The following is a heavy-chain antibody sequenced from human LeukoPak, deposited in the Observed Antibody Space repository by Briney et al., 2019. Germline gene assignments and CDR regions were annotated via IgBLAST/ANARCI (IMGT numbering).Heavy chain of an antibody. CDR1: GGSISSSSYY. CDR3: AREAAILIFAHYYYYMDV. D-gene: IGHD2-2*02. J-gene: IGHJ6*03. V-gene: IGHV4-39*07. CDR2: IYYSGST. Sequence: PSETLSLTCTVSGGSISSSSYYWGWVRQPPGKGLEWIGSIYYSGSTNYNPSLKSRVTMSVDTSKNQFSLKLSSVTAADTAVYYCAREAAILIFAHYYYYMDVWGKGTTVTVSS.